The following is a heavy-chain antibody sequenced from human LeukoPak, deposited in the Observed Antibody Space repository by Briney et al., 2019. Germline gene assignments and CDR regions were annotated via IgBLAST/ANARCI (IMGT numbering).Heavy chain of an antibody. J-gene: IGHJ4*02. D-gene: IGHD6-6*01. V-gene: IGHV4-39*01. Sequence: TTSETLSLTCTVSGGSISSSSYYWGWIRQPPGKGLEWIGSIYYSGSTYYNPSLKSRVTISVDTSKNQFSLKLSSVTAADTAVYYCARQPLDSSSFFDYWGQGTLVTVSS. CDR1: GGSISSSSYY. CDR2: IYYSGST. CDR3: ARQPLDSSSFFDY.